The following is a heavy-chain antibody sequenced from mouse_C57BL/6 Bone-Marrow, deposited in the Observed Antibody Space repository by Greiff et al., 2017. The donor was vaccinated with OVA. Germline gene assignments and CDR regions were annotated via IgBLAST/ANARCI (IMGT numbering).Heavy chain of an antibody. CDR1: GFNIKDDY. CDR3: TTALSDYPAWFAY. Sequence: EVKLVESGAELVRPGASVKLSCTASGFNIKDDYMHWVKQRPEQGLEWIGWIDPENGDTEYASKFQGKATITADTSSKTAYLQLSSLTSEDTAVYYCTTALSDYPAWFAYWGQGTLVTVSA. J-gene: IGHJ3*01. D-gene: IGHD2-4*01. V-gene: IGHV14-4*01. CDR2: IDPENGDT.